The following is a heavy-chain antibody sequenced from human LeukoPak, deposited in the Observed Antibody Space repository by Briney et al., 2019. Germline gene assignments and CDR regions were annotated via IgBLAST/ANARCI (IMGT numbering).Heavy chain of an antibody. CDR3: ARQNGVATDPPFFDY. V-gene: IGHV5-51*01. J-gene: IGHJ4*02. CDR1: GYRFTNYW. D-gene: IGHD5-12*01. CDR2: IYPGDSDT. Sequence: PGESLKISCKGSGYRFTNYWIGWVRQMPGKGLEWMGIIYPGDSDTRYSPSFQGQVTISADKSISTAYLQWSSLKASDTAMYYCARQNGVATDPPFFDYWGQGTLVTVSS.